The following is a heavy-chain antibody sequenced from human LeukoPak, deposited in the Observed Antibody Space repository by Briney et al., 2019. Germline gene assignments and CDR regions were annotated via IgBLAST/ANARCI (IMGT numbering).Heavy chain of an antibody. V-gene: IGHV4-34*01. D-gene: IGHD6-19*01. CDR1: GGSFSGYY. CDR2: INHGGST. CDR3: ARGPRGSGWYYYYYYMDV. Sequence: SETLSLTCAAYGGSFSGYYWSWIRQPPGKGLEWIGEINHGGSTNYNPSLESRVAISVDTSKNQFSLKLSSVTAADTAVYYCARGPRGSGWYYYYYYMDVWGKGTTVTVSS. J-gene: IGHJ6*03.